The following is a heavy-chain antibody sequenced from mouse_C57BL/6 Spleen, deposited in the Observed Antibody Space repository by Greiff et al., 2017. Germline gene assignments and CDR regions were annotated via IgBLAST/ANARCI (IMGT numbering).Heavy chain of an antibody. Sequence: QVQLQQPGAELVRPGSSVKLSCKASGYTFTSYWMHWVKQRPIQGLEWIGNIDPSDSETHYNQKFKDKATLTVDKSSSTAYMQLSRLTSEDSAVYYCARWTAQATYYAMDYWGQGTSVTVSS. D-gene: IGHD3-2*02. CDR3: ARWTAQATYYAMDY. V-gene: IGHV1-52*01. CDR2: IDPSDSET. J-gene: IGHJ4*01. CDR1: GYTFTSYW.